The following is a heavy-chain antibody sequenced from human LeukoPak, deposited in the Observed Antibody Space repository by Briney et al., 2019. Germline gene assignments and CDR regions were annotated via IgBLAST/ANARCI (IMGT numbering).Heavy chain of an antibody. CDR1: GFTFSSCS. CDR2: ISSSSSYV. CDR3: ARSYYDFWSGYEDFDY. J-gene: IGHJ4*02. V-gene: IGHV3-21*01. D-gene: IGHD3-3*01. Sequence: GGSLRLSCAASGFTFSSCSMNWVRQAPGKGLEWVSSISSSSSYVYYADSVKGRFTISRDNAKNSLYLQMNSLRAEDTAVYYCARSYYDFWSGYEDFDYWGQGTLVTVSS.